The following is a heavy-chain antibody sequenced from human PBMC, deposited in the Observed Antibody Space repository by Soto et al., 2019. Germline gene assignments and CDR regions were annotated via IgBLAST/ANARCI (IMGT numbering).Heavy chain of an antibody. Sequence: SVKVSCKASGYTFTGYYMHWVRQAPGQGLEWMGGIIPTFGTANYAQKFQGRVTITADESTSTAYMELSSLRSEDTAVYYCARAIAARTYYYYYGMDVWGQGTTVTVSS. V-gene: IGHV1-69*13. CDR2: IIPTFGTA. CDR1: GYTFTGYY. D-gene: IGHD6-6*01. CDR3: ARAIAARTYYYYYGMDV. J-gene: IGHJ6*02.